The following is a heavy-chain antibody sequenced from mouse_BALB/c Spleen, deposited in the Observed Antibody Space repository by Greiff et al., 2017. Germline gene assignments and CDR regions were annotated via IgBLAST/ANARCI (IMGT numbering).Heavy chain of an antibody. CDR2: INPGSGGT. V-gene: IGHV1-54*01. D-gene: IGHD2-3*01. J-gene: IGHJ4*01. CDR1: GYAFTNYL. CDR3: ARSLIYDGYPYAMDY. Sequence: QVQLQQSGAELVRPGTSVKVSCKASGYAFTNYLIEWVKQRPGQGLEWIGVINPGSGGTNYNEKFKGKATLTADKSSSTAYMQLSSLTSDDSAVYFCARSLIYDGYPYAMDYWGQGTSVTVSS.